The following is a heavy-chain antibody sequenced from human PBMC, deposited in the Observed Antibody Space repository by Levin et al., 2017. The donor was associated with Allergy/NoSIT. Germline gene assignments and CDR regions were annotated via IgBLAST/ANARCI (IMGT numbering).Heavy chain of an antibody. J-gene: IGHJ4*02. Sequence: GGSLRLSCVASGFIFSPYAMNWVRQAPGKGLEWVAGTTGTGGTTYYADSVKGRFTVSRDNSKNTLYLQMNSLRADDTAVYFCAKVHYYEPRYYFDYWGQGPPVTVPS. CDR2: TTGTGGTT. D-gene: IGHD3-22*01. V-gene: IGHV3-23*01. CDR1: GFIFSPYA. CDR3: AKVHYYEPRYYFDY.